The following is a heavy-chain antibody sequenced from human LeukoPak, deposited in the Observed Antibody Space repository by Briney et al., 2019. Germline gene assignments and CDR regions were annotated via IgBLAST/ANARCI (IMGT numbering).Heavy chain of an antibody. V-gene: IGHV4-59*01. Sequence: SETLSLTCTVSGGSISSYYWSWIRQPPGKGLEWIGYIYYGGSTNYNPSLKSRITISVDTSKNQFSLKLSSVTAADTAVYYCARYSNAVAGARWFDHWGQGTLVTVSS. CDR1: GGSISSYY. J-gene: IGHJ5*02. D-gene: IGHD2-21*01. CDR3: ARYSNAVAGARWFDH. CDR2: IYYGGST.